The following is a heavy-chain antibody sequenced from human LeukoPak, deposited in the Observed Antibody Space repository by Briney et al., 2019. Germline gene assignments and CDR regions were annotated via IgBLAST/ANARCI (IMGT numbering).Heavy chain of an antibody. CDR3: ARLLRPTKVMDY. Sequence: SETLSLTCTVSGDSISSYFWSWIRQPAGKGLEWIGRVYYNGNTNYNPSLKSRVTISVDTSKNQFSLKLSSVTAADTAVYYCARLLRPTKVMDYWGQGTLVTVSS. CDR1: GDSISSYF. V-gene: IGHV4-4*07. D-gene: IGHD2-21*01. J-gene: IGHJ4*02. CDR2: VYYNGNT.